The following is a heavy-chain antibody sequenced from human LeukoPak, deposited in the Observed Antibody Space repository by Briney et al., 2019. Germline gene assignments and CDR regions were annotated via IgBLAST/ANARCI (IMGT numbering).Heavy chain of an antibody. Sequence: GGSLRLSCAASGFTFDEYGMSWVRQAPGKGLEWVAGIHWNGGSTAYADSVKGRFTISRDNAKNSLHLQMNSLRAEDTAFYFCARSMNIVVVPAAGIANWGKGPLFSVSS. CDR3: ARSMNIVVVPAAGIAN. CDR2: IHWNGGST. V-gene: IGHV3-20*04. D-gene: IGHD2-2*01. J-gene: IGHJ4*02. CDR1: GFTFDEYG.